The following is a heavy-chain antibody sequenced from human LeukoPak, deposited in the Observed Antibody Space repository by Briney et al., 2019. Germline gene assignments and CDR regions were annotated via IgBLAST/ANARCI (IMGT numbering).Heavy chain of an antibody. J-gene: IGHJ6*02. Sequence: ASVKVSCKASGYTFTGYYMHWVRQAPGQGLEWMGWINPNSGGTNYAQKFQGRVTMTRDTSISTAYMELSRLRSDDTAVYYCARDRAIDIVVVPAAIPEGMDVWGQGTTVTVSS. CDR3: ARDRAIDIVVVPAAIPEGMDV. D-gene: IGHD2-2*02. CDR1: GYTFTGYY. CDR2: INPNSGGT. V-gene: IGHV1-2*02.